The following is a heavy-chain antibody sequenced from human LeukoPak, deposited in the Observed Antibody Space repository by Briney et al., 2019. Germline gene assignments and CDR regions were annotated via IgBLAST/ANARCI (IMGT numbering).Heavy chain of an antibody. CDR3: ARGLYSNYDDAFDI. CDR2: TNSDGSST. Sequence: QTGGSLRLSCAASGFTFSSYWMHWVRQAPGKGLVWVSRTNSDGSSTSYADSVKGRFTISRDNAKNTLYLQMNSLRAEDTAVYYCARGLYSNYDDAFDIWGQGTMVTVSS. D-gene: IGHD4-11*01. J-gene: IGHJ3*02. CDR1: GFTFSSYW. V-gene: IGHV3-74*01.